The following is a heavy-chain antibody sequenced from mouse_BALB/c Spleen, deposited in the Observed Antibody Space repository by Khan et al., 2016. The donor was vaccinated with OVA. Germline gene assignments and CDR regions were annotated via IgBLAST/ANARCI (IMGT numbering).Heavy chain of an antibody. CDR3: ARAYYRYDGYYAMDY. J-gene: IGHJ4*01. CDR2: IWGGGGT. V-gene: IGHV2-6-4*01. D-gene: IGHD2-14*01. Sequence: QMQLEESGPGLVAPSQSLSITCTVSGFSLSRYNIHWVRQPPGKGLEWLGMIWGGGGTDYNSTLKSRLSISKDNSKSQVFLKMNSLQTDDTAMYYCARAYYRYDGYYAMDYWGQGTSVNVSS. CDR1: GFSLSRYN.